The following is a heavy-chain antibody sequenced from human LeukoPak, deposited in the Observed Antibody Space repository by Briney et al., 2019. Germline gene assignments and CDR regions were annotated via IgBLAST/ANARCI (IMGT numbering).Heavy chain of an antibody. CDR3: ARDTVVPAAMEGYYYYYGMDV. D-gene: IGHD2-2*01. Sequence: GGSLRLSCAASGFTSSNYLMSWVRQAPGKGLEWVANIKQDGSEKYYVDSVKGRFTISRDNAKNSLYLQMNSLRAEDTAVYYCARDTVVPAAMEGYYYYYGMDVWGQGTTVTVSS. V-gene: IGHV3-7*01. J-gene: IGHJ6*02. CDR2: IKQDGSEK. CDR1: GFTSSNYL.